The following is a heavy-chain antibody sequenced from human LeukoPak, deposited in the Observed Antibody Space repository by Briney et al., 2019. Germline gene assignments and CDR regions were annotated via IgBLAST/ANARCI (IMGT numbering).Heavy chain of an antibody. D-gene: IGHD3-9*01. Sequence: ASVKVSCKASGYTFTGYYMHWVRQAPGQGLKWMGWINPNSGGTNYAQKFQGRVTMTRDTSISTAYMELSRLRSDDTAVYYCARSGRLVITDFDYWGQGTLVTVSS. V-gene: IGHV1-2*02. J-gene: IGHJ4*02. CDR3: ARSGRLVITDFDY. CDR1: GYTFTGYY. CDR2: INPNSGGT.